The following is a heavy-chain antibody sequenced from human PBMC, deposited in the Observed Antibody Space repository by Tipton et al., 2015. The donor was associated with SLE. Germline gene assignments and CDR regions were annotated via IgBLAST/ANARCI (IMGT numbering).Heavy chain of an antibody. Sequence: SPSFQGHVTISADKSISTAYLQWSSLKASDTAVYYCARDSPARYSSGWYGVDYWGQGTLVTVSS. V-gene: IGHV5-10-1*01. D-gene: IGHD6-19*01. CDR3: ARDSPARYSSGWYGVDY. J-gene: IGHJ4*02.